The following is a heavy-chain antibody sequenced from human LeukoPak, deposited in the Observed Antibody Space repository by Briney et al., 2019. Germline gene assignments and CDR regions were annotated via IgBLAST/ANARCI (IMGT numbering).Heavy chain of an antibody. D-gene: IGHD6-13*01. CDR1: GGSISSGGYY. J-gene: IGHJ5*02. CDR2: IYYSGST. Sequence: SETLSLTCTVSGGSISSGGYYWSWIRQHPGKGLEWIGYIYYSGSTYYNPSLKSRVTISVDTSKNKFSLKLSSVTAADTAVYYCARDEAGAIAAAGTSWFDPWGQGTLVTVSS. CDR3: ARDEAGAIAAAGTSWFDP. V-gene: IGHV4-31*03.